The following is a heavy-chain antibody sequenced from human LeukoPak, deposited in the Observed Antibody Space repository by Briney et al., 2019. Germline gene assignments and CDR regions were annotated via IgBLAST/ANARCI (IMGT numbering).Heavy chain of an antibody. CDR1: GFTFDDYA. V-gene: IGHV3-9*01. CDR3: AKGQGWRYCSSTSCYVEN. CDR2: ISWNSGSI. D-gene: IGHD2-2*01. J-gene: IGHJ4*02. Sequence: GGSLRLSCAASGFTFDDYAMHWVRQAPGKGLEWVSGISWNSGSIGYADSVKGRFTISRDNAKNSLYLQMNSLRAEDTALYYCAKGQGWRYCSSTSCYVENWGQGTLVTVSS.